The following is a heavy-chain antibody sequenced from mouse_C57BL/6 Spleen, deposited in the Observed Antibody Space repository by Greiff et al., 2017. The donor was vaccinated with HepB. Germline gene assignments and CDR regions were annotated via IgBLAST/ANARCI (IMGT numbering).Heavy chain of an antibody. CDR1: GYTFTSYW. Sequence: QVQLQQPGAELVKPGASVKMSCKASGYTFTSYWITWVKQRPGQGLEWIGDIYPGSGSTNYNEKFKSKATLTVDTSSSTAYMQLSSLTSEDSAVYYCATAYYYGSTRGFADWGQGTLVTVSA. V-gene: IGHV1-55*01. D-gene: IGHD1-1*01. CDR2: IYPGSGST. CDR3: ATAYYYGSTRGFAD. J-gene: IGHJ3*01.